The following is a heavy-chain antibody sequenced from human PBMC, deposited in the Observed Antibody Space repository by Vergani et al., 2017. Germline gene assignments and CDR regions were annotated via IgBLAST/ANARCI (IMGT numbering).Heavy chain of an antibody. Sequence: QVQLQQWGAGLLKPSETLSLTCAGHGGSFSGYYWSWIRQPPGKGLEWIGEINHSGSTNYTPSLKSRVTISLDTSKNQFSLKLSSVTAAYTAVYYCARGSGSSSXFDYGGQGTLVTVSS. D-gene: IGHD6-6*01. V-gene: IGHV4-34*01. CDR1: GGSFSGYY. J-gene: IGHJ4*02. CDR3: ARGSGSSSXFDY. CDR2: INHSGST.